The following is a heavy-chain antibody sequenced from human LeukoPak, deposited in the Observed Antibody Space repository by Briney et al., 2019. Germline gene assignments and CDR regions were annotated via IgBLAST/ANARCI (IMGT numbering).Heavy chain of an antibody. CDR2: MNPNTGNA. J-gene: IGHJ2*01. Sequence: GASVKVSCKASGYTFTTYDINWVRQATGQGLEWMGWMNPNTGNAGYAQKFQGRVTITRDTSISTAYMELSGLTSDDTAAYYCTRRGVPAYWYFGLWGRGTLVTVSS. V-gene: IGHV1-8*03. CDR1: GYTFTTYD. D-gene: IGHD3-16*01. CDR3: TRRGVPAYWYFGL.